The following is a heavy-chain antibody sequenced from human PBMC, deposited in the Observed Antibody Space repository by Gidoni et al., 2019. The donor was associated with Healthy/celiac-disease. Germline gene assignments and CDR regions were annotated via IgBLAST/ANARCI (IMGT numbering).Heavy chain of an antibody. Sequence: QVQLVESGGGVVQPGRSLRLSCAASGFTFSSYAMHWVRQAPGTGLEWVAVRSYDGSNKYYADSVKGRFTISRDNSKNTLYLQMNSLRAEDTAVYYCARNKRRPSGYYYGMDVWGQGTTVTVSS. D-gene: IGHD6-25*01. CDR2: RSYDGSNK. J-gene: IGHJ6*02. CDR1: GFTFSSYA. V-gene: IGHV3-30-3*01. CDR3: ARNKRRPSGYYYGMDV.